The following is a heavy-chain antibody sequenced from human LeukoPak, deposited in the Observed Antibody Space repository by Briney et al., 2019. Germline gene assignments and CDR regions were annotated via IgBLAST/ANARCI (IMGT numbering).Heavy chain of an antibody. V-gene: IGHV4-61*01. CDR3: ARDSAPYYDILTGYFAAEYYFDY. Sequence: SETLSLTCTVSGGSVSSGSYYWSWIRQPPGKGLEWIGYIYYSGSTNYNPSLKSRVTISVDTSKNQFSLKLSSVTAADTAAYYCARDSAPYYDILTGYFAAEYYFDYWGQGTLVTVSS. CDR1: GGSVSSGSYY. CDR2: IYYSGST. D-gene: IGHD3-9*01. J-gene: IGHJ4*02.